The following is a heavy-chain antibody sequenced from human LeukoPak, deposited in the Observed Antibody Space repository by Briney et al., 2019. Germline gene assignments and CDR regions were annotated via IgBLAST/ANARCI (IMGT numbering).Heavy chain of an antibody. V-gene: IGHV3-30-3*01. D-gene: IGHD4-17*01. Sequence: GRSLRLSCAASGFTFSSNAMHWVRQAPGKGLEWVAVISYDGSNKYYADSVKGRFTISRDNSKNTLYLQMNSLRAEDTAVYYCARGYTNLYGDYTSWWGQGTLVTVSS. CDR2: ISYDGSNK. CDR1: GFTFSSNA. J-gene: IGHJ4*02. CDR3: ARGYTNLYGDYTSW.